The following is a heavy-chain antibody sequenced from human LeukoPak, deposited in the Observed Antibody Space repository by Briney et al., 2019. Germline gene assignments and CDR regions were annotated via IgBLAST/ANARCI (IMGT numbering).Heavy chain of an antibody. D-gene: IGHD3-9*01. CDR2: INHSGST. CDR3: ARLYDILTGYYPEGVFAG. J-gene: IGHJ4*02. CDR1: GGSFSGYY. Sequence: SETLSLTCAVYGGSFSGYYWSWIRQPPGKGLEWIGEINHSGSTNYNPSLKSRVTISVDTSKNQFSLKLSSVTAADTAVYYCARLYDILTGYYPEGVFAGWGQGTLVTVSS. V-gene: IGHV4-34*01.